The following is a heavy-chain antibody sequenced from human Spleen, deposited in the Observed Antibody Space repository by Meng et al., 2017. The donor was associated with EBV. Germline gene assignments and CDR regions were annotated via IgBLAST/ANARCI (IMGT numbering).Heavy chain of an antibody. J-gene: IGHJ5*02. CDR3: ARAGIASAANWFDP. CDR1: GGTFNSYS. V-gene: IGHV1-69*01. Sequence: VQLVQSGAERKKAGSSVMVSCKAAGGTFNSYSISWVRHASGQVLEWMGGIIPIFGSATYPQNFQGRVTITADESTSTAYMELNSLRSEDTAFYYCARAGIASAANWFDPWGQGTLVTVSS. CDR2: IIPIFGSA. D-gene: IGHD6-13*01.